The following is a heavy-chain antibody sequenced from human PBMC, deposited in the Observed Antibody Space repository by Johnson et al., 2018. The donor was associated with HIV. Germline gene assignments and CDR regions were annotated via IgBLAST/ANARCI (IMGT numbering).Heavy chain of an antibody. CDR3: ARDEGHSGSDAFDI. D-gene: IGHD1-26*01. V-gene: IGHV3-7*03. CDR2: IKQDGSEK. J-gene: IGHJ3*02. CDR1: GFTFSSYA. Sequence: VQLVESGGGVVQPGRSLRLSCAASGFTFSSYAMHWVRQAPGKGLEWVANIKQDGSEKYYVDSVKGRFTISRDNAKNSLYLQMNSLRAEDTAVYYCARDEGHSGSDAFDIWGQGTLVTVSS.